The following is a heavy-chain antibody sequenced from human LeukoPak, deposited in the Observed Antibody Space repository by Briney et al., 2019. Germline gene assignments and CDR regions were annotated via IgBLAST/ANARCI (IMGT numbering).Heavy chain of an antibody. CDR3: AGLTVVTDRSDDF. Sequence: PSETLSLTCAVYGGSFSDYYWSWIRQPPGKGLEWIGEVNHSGSTSYNPSPKSRVTISVDTSKNQFSLNLNSVTAADTAVYYCAGLTVVTDRSDDFWGQGTLVTVSS. J-gene: IGHJ4*02. CDR1: GGSFSDYY. CDR2: VNHSGST. V-gene: IGHV4-34*01. D-gene: IGHD2-15*01.